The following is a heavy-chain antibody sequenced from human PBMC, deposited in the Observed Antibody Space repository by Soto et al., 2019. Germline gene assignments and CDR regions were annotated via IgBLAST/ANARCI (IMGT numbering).Heavy chain of an antibody. D-gene: IGHD6-13*01. J-gene: IGHJ4*02. CDR2: ISYDGSNK. Sequence: QVQLVESGGGVVQPGRSLRLSCAASGFTFSSYGMHWVRQAPGKGLEWVAVISYDGSNKYYADSVKGRFTISRDNSKNTLYLQMNSLRAEDTAVYYCAKGFIEAAGIEHRYFDYWGQGTLVTVSS. CDR1: GFTFSSYG. V-gene: IGHV3-30*18. CDR3: AKGFIEAAGIEHRYFDY.